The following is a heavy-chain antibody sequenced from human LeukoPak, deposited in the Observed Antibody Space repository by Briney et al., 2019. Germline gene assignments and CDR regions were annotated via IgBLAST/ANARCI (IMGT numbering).Heavy chain of an antibody. CDR3: AKEDYYDSSGYWTYYFDY. Sequence: GGSLRLSCAASGFTFSSYAMSWVRQAPGKGLEWVSAISGSGGSTYYADSVKGRFTISRDNSKNTLYLQMNSLRAEDTAVYYCAKEDYYDSSGYWTYYFDYWGQGTLVTVSS. CDR2: ISGSGGST. CDR1: GFTFSSYA. D-gene: IGHD3-22*01. J-gene: IGHJ4*02. V-gene: IGHV3-23*01.